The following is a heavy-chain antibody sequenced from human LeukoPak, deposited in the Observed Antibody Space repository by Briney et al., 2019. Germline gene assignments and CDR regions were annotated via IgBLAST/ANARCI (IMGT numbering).Heavy chain of an antibody. J-gene: IGHJ4*02. V-gene: IGHV1-2*02. CDR1: GYTFTGYY. CDR3: ARGRESITMVRGALGY. D-gene: IGHD3-10*01. CDR2: INPNSGGT. Sequence: ASVKVSCKASGYTFTGYYMHWVRQAPGQGLEWMGWINPNSGGTNYAQKFQGRVTMTRDTSISTAYMELSRLRSDDTAVYYCARGRESITMVRGALGYWGQGTLVTVSS.